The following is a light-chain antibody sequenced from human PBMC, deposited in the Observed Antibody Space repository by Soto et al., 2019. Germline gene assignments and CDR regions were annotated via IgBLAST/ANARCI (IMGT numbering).Light chain of an antibody. Sequence: EIVMTQSPATLSVSPGERATLSCRASQSVSSNLAWYQQKPGQDPRLLIYGASTRATGIPARFSGSGSGTEFTLPIISLQSEDFAVYYCQQYNNWPPLTFGGGTKVEIK. CDR3: QQYNNWPPLT. V-gene: IGKV3-15*01. J-gene: IGKJ4*01. CDR2: GAS. CDR1: QSVSSN.